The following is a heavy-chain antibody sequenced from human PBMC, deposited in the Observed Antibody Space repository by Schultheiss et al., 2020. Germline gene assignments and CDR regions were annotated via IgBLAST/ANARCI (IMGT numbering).Heavy chain of an antibody. J-gene: IGHJ4*02. V-gene: IGHV4-30-2*01. CDR3: ARLRYSSRTIYYFDY. D-gene: IGHD6-13*01. CDR2: IYHSGST. Sequence: SETLSLTCTVSGGSISSGGYSWSWIRQPPGKGLEWIGYIYHSGSTYYNPSLKSRVTISVDRSKNQFSLKLSSVTAADTAVYYCARLRYSSRTIYYFDYWGQGTLVTVSS. CDR1: GGSISSGGYS.